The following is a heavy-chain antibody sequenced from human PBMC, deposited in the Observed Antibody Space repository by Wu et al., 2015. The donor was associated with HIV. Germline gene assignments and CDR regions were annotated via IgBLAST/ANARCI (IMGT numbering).Heavy chain of an antibody. CDR1: GYTLTKLP. J-gene: IGHJ5*02. V-gene: IGHV1-24*01. Sequence: QVHLVQSGAEVKKPGASVKVSCKVSGYTLTKLPMHWVRQVPGKGLEWMGGFDFKYGETIYAQKFQGRVTMTEDISTDTAYMELSSLRSEDTAIYSCARAGGFCSGTSCLDLWGQGNSGRRLL. D-gene: IGHD2-2*03. CDR2: FDFKYGET. CDR3: ARAGGFCSGTSCLDL.